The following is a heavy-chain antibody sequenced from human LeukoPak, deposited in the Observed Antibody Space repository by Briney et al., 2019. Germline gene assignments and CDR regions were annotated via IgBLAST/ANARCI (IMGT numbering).Heavy chain of an antibody. CDR2: IYYSGST. CDR1: GGSISSGGYY. Sequence: SQTLSLTCTVSGGSISSGGYYWSWIRQHPGRGLEWIGYIYYSGSTYYNPSLKSRVTISVDTSKNQFSLKLSSVAAADTAVYYCARDTIFGVGTDYWGQGTLVTVSS. D-gene: IGHD3-3*01. CDR3: ARDTIFGVGTDY. J-gene: IGHJ4*02. V-gene: IGHV4-31*03.